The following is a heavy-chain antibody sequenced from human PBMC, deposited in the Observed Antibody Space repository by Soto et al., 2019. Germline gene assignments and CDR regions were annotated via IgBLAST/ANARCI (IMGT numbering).Heavy chain of an antibody. V-gene: IGHV3-9*01. Sequence: GGSLRLSCAASGFTFEDYAMHWVRQAPGKGLEWVSGISWNSGSIGYADSVKGRFTISRDNAKNSLYLQMNSLRAEDTALYYCAKAPLGYSSSWYPFDYWGQGTLVTVSS. CDR3: AKAPLGYSSSWYPFDY. J-gene: IGHJ4*02. CDR1: GFTFEDYA. D-gene: IGHD6-13*01. CDR2: ISWNSGSI.